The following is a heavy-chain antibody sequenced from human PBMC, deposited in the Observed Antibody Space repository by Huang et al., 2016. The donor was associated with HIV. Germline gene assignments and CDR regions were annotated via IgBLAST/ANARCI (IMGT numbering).Heavy chain of an antibody. Sequence: QVHLVQSGAEVKKPGTSVKVSCKASGYSFTTYEMHWVRQAPGQRPEWMGWINNGNGNTKYSQKFQGRLTRTRDTSANTAYLDLRSLRSEDTAVYYCAFAYSDTSGYFSGAFDIWGQGTMVTVSS. D-gene: IGHD3-22*01. CDR2: INNGNGNT. CDR3: AFAYSDTSGYFSGAFDI. CDR1: GYSFTTYE. V-gene: IGHV1-3*04. J-gene: IGHJ3*02.